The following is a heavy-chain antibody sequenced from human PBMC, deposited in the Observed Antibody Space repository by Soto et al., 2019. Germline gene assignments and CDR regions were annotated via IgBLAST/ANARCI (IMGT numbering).Heavy chain of an antibody. Sequence: GGSLRLSCAASGFTFSSYWMSWVRQAPGKGLEWVANIKQDGSEKYYVDSVKGRFTISRDNAKNSLYLQMNSLRAEDTAVYYCAREDAGWYQLLAVDYYYGMDVWGQGTTVTVSS. CDR3: AREDAGWYQLLAVDYYYGMDV. CDR2: IKQDGSEK. J-gene: IGHJ6*02. V-gene: IGHV3-7*01. CDR1: GFTFSSYW. D-gene: IGHD2-2*01.